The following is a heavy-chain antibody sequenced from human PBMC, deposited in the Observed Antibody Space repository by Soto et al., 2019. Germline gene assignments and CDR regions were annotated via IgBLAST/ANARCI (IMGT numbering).Heavy chain of an antibody. CDR1: GGSISSGDYY. D-gene: IGHD5-12*01. J-gene: IGHJ4*02. CDR3: ARDRTRTGYHLDY. Sequence: PSETLSLTCTVSGGSISSGDYYWSWIRQPPGKGLEWIGYIYYSGSTYYNPSLKSRVTISVDTSKNQFSLKLSSVTAADTAVYYCARDRTRTGYHLDYWGQGTLVTVSS. V-gene: IGHV4-30-4*01. CDR2: IYYSGST.